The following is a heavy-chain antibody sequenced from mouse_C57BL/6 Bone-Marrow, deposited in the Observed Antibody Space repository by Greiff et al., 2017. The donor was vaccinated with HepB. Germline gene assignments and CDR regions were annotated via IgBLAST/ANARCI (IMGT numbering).Heavy chain of an antibody. CDR3: TRCPDRDYGYYYAMDD. J-gene: IGHJ4*01. V-gene: IGHV1-15*01. CDR1: GYTFTDYE. CDR2: IYPETGGT. D-gene: IGHD2-4*01. Sequence: QVHVKQSGAELVRPGASVTLSCKASGYTFTDYEMHWVKQTPVHGLEWIGAIYPETGGTAYNQKFKGKAILTADKSSSTAYMELRSLTSEDSAVYYCTRCPDRDYGYYYAMDDWGQGTSVTVSS.